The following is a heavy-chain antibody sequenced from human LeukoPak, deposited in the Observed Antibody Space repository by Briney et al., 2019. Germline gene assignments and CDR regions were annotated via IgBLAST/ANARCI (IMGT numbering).Heavy chain of an antibody. CDR2: IWYDGSNK. CDR1: GFTFSSYG. Sequence: GRSLRLSCVASGFTFSSYGMHWVRQAPGKGLEWVAVIWYDGSNKYYADSVKGRFTISRDNSKNTLYLQMNSLRAEDTAVYYCARGYSYGSIWGQGTMVTVSS. CDR3: ARGYSYGSI. D-gene: IGHD5-18*01. V-gene: IGHV3-33*01. J-gene: IGHJ3*02.